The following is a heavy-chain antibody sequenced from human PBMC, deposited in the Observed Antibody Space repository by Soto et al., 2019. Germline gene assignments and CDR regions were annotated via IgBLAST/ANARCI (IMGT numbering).Heavy chain of an antibody. D-gene: IGHD2-15*01. CDR1: GFTFSNAW. CDR2: IKSKTDGGTT. Sequence: GGSLRLSCAASGFTFSNAWMSWVRQAPGKGLEWVGRIKSKTDGGTTDYAAPVKGRFTISRDDSKNTLYLQMNSLKAEDTAVYYCTTDLAYVAQFDYWGQGTLVTVSS. CDR3: TTDLAYVAQFDY. V-gene: IGHV3-15*01. J-gene: IGHJ4*02.